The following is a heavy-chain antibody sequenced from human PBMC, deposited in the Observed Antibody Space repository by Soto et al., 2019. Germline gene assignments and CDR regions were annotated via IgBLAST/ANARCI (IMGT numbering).Heavy chain of an antibody. D-gene: IGHD6-6*01. Sequence: QVQLVESGGGVVQPGRSLRLSCAASGFTFSSYGMHWVRQAPGKGLEWVAVISYDGSNKYYADSVKGRFTISRDNSKNTLYLQMNSLRAEDTAVYYCAKDRLIAARQGGFDYWGQGTLVTVSS. V-gene: IGHV3-30*18. J-gene: IGHJ4*02. CDR2: ISYDGSNK. CDR1: GFTFSSYG. CDR3: AKDRLIAARQGGFDY.